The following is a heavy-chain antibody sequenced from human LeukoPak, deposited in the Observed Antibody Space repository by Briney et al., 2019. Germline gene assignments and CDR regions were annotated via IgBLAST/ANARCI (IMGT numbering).Heavy chain of an antibody. D-gene: IGHD3-3*01. V-gene: IGHV1-46*03. Sequence: GASVKVSCKASGYTFTSYYMHWVRQAPAQGLEWMGISNPSGGSTSYAQKFQGRVTMTRDTSTSTVYMELSSLRSEDTAVYYCARVTDYDFWSGPYYFDYWGQGTLVTVSS. J-gene: IGHJ4*02. CDR3: ARVTDYDFWSGPYYFDY. CDR1: GYTFTSYY. CDR2: SNPSGGST.